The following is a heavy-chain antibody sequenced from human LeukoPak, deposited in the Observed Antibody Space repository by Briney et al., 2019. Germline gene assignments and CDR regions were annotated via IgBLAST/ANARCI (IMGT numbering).Heavy chain of an antibody. D-gene: IGHD3-16*01. CDR2: IYHSGTT. Sequence: TSGTLSLTCAVSGGSINITNWWSWVRQPPGKGLEWIGEIYHSGTTNYNPSLKSRVTISVDTSKNQFSLKLSSVTAADTAVYYCARETSQKGAHYMDVWGKGTTVTISS. J-gene: IGHJ6*03. V-gene: IGHV4-4*02. CDR3: ARETSQKGAHYMDV. CDR1: GGSINITNW.